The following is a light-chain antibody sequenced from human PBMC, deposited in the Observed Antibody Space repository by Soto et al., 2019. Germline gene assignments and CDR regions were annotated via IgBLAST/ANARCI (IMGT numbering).Light chain of an antibody. CDR1: QSVSSD. V-gene: IGKV3-15*01. Sequence: EMVMTQSPATLSVSPGERATLSCRATQSVSSDVAWYQQKPGQAPRLLIYGASTRATGIAGRFSGSGSGTKFTLTISSLQSEDFAVYYCQQYDNWPPTFGQGTK. J-gene: IGKJ2*01. CDR3: QQYDNWPPT. CDR2: GAS.